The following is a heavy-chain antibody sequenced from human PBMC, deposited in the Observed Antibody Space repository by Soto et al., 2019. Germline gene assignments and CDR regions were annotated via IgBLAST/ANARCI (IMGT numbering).Heavy chain of an antibody. CDR1: GGTFSSYA. V-gene: IGHV1-69*13. D-gene: IGHD3-22*01. CDR2: IIPIFGTA. Sequence: GASVKVSCKASGGTFSSYAISWVRQAPGQGLEWMGGIIPIFGTANYAQKFQGRVTITADESTSTAYMELSSLRSEDTAVYYCARGGRVVASNINWFDPWGQGTLVTVSS. CDR3: ARGGRVVASNINWFDP. J-gene: IGHJ5*02.